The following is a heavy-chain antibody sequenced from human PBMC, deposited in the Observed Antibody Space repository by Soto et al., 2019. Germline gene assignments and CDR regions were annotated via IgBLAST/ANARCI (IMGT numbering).Heavy chain of an antibody. V-gene: IGHV4-4*02. CDR3: ATRNVAMGGPIY. CDR1: GESLSNNNC. D-gene: IGHD2-21*01. J-gene: IGHJ4*02. CDR2: IYESGTT. Sequence: SETLSLTCDVWGESLSNNNCWTWVRQSPGEGLQWIGEIYESGTTHYNASLKSRVTVSRDKSKNQFSLKLTSVTAADTAIYYCATRNVAMGGPIYWGQGTLGTVSS.